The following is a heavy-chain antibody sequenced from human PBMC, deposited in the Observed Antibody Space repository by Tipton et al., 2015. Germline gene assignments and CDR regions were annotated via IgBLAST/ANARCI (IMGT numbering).Heavy chain of an antibody. CDR2: IRADGSST. V-gene: IGHV3-74*01. CDR1: GFTFTKYG. Sequence: SLRLSCAASGFTFTKYGMHWVRQAPGKGLVWVSRIRADGSSTSYAESVKGRFTISRDNAKNTLYLQMDSLRAEDTAVYYCARDGSGQGADLDFWGQGTLVTVSS. J-gene: IGHJ4*02. CDR3: ARDGSGQGADLDF. D-gene: IGHD3-16*01.